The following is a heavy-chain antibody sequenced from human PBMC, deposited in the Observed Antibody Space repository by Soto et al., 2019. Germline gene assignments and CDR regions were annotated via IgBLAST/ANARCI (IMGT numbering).Heavy chain of an antibody. Sequence: AGSLRLSCAASSFSFSNAWVNGARKTQGRGLEWVGRVKSKNDGGTTDFAAPVKGRFAISRDDSKNMVYLEMNSLQTEDTAMYYCTTDSYFTLKGVRFDHWGLGTLVTVSS. D-gene: IGHD3-22*01. CDR2: VKSKNDGGTT. CDR3: TTDSYFTLKGVRFDH. CDR1: SFSFSNAW. J-gene: IGHJ4*01. V-gene: IGHV3-15*07.